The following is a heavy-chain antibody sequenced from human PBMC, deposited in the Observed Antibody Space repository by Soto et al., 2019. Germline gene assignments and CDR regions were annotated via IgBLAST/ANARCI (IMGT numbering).Heavy chain of an antibody. CDR3: ARQQPTLYSSSWNDAFDI. V-gene: IGHV4-39*01. D-gene: IGHD6-13*01. CDR1: GGSISSSSYY. J-gene: IGHJ3*02. Sequence: QLQLQESGPGLVKPSETLSLTCTVSGGSISSSSYYWGWIRQPPVKGLEWIGSIYYSGSTYYNPSLKSRVTISVDTSKNQFSLKLSSVTAADTAVYYCARQQPTLYSSSWNDAFDIWGQGTMVTVSS. CDR2: IYYSGST.